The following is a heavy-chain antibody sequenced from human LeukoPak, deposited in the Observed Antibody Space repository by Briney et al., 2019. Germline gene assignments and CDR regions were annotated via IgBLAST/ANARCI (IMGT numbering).Heavy chain of an antibody. Sequence: GGSLRLSCAASGFTFSSYSMNWVRQAPGKGLEWVAVIWYDGSNKYYADSVKGRFTISRDNSKNTLYLQMNSLRAEDTAVYYCAKVPVGSYGSPGAFDIWGQGTMVTVSS. V-gene: IGHV3-30*02. J-gene: IGHJ3*02. CDR2: IWYDGSNK. CDR1: GFTFSSYS. CDR3: AKVPVGSYGSPGAFDI. D-gene: IGHD1-26*01.